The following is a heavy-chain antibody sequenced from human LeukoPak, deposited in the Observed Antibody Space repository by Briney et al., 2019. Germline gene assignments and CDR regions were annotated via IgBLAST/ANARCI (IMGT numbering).Heavy chain of an antibody. CDR3: AKGAASRGYTYVAN. CDR1: GITLSNYG. CDR2: ISGSGGGT. Sequence: PGGSLRLSCAVSGITLSNYGMSWVRQAPWKGLEWVAGISGSGGGTNYADSVKGRFTISRDNPKNTLYLQMNGLRAEDTAVYYCAKGAASRGYTYVANWGQGTLVTVSS. D-gene: IGHD5-18*01. V-gene: IGHV3-23*01. J-gene: IGHJ4*02.